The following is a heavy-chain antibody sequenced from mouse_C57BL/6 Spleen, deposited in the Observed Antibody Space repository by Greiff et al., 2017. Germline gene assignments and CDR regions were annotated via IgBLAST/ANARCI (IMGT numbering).Heavy chain of an antibody. CDR2: INPSSGYI. CDR1: GYTFTSYT. CDR3: AEEYYGSSYYGY. D-gene: IGHD1-1*01. Sequence: VQLQQSGAELARPGASVQMSCKASGYTFTSYTMHWVKQRPGQGLEWIGYINPSSGYIKYKQKFKDKATLTADKTSRTAYMQLTSLTSEDSAVYYCAEEYYGSSYYGYWGQGTTRTVSS. J-gene: IGHJ2*01. V-gene: IGHV1-4*01.